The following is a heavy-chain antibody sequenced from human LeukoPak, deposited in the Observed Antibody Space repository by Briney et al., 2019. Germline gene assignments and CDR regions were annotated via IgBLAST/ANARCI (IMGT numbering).Heavy chain of an antibody. CDR3: ANRYCSGDSCYHFDY. V-gene: IGHV3-23*01. D-gene: IGHD2-15*01. J-gene: IGHJ4*02. CDR1: GFTFSSYA. CDR2: ISGSGGST. Sequence: PGGSLRLSCAASGFTFSSYAMSWVRQAPGKGLEWVSAISGSGGSTYYADSVKGRFTISRDNSKNTLYLQMNSLRAEDTAVYYCANRYCSGDSCYHFDYWGQGTLVTVSS.